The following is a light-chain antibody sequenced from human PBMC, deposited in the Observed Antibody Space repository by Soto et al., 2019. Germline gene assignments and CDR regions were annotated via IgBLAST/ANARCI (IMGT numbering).Light chain of an antibody. J-gene: IGKJ3*01. CDR3: HQYDNLPPGVT. V-gene: IGKV1-33*01. CDR2: DAS. Sequence: DIQMTQSPSSLSASVGDRVTITCQASQDISNYLNWYQQKPGKAPKLLIYDASNLETGVPSRFSGSGSGTDFTFTISSLQPEDIAAYYCHQYDNLPPGVTFGPGTKVDIK. CDR1: QDISNY.